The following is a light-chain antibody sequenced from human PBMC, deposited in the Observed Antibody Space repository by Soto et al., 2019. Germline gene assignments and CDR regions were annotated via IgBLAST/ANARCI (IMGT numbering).Light chain of an antibody. CDR3: TSFTSSSTWV. J-gene: IGLJ3*02. Sequence: QSVLTQPASVSVSPGQSITISCTGTSSDVGGYNYVSWFQQHPGKAPKLKIYEVSNRPSGVSNRFSGSKSGYTASLTISELQAEDEADYYCTSFTSSSTWVFGGGTK. CDR1: SSDVGGYNY. V-gene: IGLV2-14*03. CDR2: EVS.